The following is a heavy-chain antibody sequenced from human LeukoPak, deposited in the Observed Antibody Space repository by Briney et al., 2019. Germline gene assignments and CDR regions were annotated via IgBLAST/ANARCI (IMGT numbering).Heavy chain of an antibody. CDR1: GGSISSSSYY. D-gene: IGHD3-10*01. V-gene: IGHV4-39*02. CDR3: ARDLPRGINWFDP. Sequence: SETLSLTCTVSGGSISSSSYYWGWIRQPPGKGLEWIGSIYYSGSTYYKPSLKSRVTISVDTSKNQFSLKLSSVTAADTAVYYCARDLPRGINWFDPWGQGTLVTVSS. CDR2: IYYSGST. J-gene: IGHJ5*02.